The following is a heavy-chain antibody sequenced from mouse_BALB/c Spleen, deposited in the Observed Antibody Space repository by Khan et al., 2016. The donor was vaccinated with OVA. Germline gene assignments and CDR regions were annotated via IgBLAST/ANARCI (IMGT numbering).Heavy chain of an antibody. CDR2: ISYSGGT. V-gene: IGHV3-2*02. CDR3: ARWFAY. CDR1: GYSITSDYA. Sequence: EVQLQESGPGLVKPSQSLSLTCTVTGYSITSDYAWNWIRQFPGNKLEWMGYISYSGGTSYLPSLKSRISITRDTSTNQFFLQLNSVTTEDSATYYCARWFAYWGQGTLVTVS. J-gene: IGHJ3*01.